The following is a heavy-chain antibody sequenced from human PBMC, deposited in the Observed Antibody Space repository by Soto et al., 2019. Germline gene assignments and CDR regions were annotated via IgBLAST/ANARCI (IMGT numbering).Heavy chain of an antibody. D-gene: IGHD3-3*01. V-gene: IGHV3-23*01. CDR2: ISGSGGST. CDR1: GFTFSSYA. CDR3: AKGLWYYDFWSGYYDSYYYYGMDV. Sequence: GGSLRLSCAASGFTFSSYAMSWVRQAPGKGLEWVSAISGSGGSTYYADSVKGRFTISRDNSKNTLYLQMNSLRAEDTAVYYCAKGLWYYDFWSGYYDSYYYYGMDVWGQGTTVTVSS. J-gene: IGHJ6*02.